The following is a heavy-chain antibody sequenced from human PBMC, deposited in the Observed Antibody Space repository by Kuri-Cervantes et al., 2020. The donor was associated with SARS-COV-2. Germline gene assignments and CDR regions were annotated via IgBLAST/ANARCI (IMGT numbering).Heavy chain of an antibody. Sequence: GESLKISCAASGFTFTIYAMTWVRQAPGKGLEWVSYISSSGGTIYYADSVKGRFTISRDNAKNSLYLQMNSLRAEDTAVYYCERSGPKLLWCGELRDVWGQGTLVTVSS. D-gene: IGHD3-10*01. CDR3: ERSGPKLLWCGELRDV. CDR1: GFTFTIYA. V-gene: IGHV3-48*03. J-gene: IGHJ4*02. CDR2: ISSSGGTI.